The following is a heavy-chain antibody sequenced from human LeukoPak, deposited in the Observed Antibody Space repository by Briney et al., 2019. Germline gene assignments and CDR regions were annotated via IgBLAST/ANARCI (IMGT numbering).Heavy chain of an antibody. Sequence: PSETLSLTCAVYGGSFSGYYWSWIRQPPGKGLEWIGEINHSGSTNYNPSLKSRVTISVDTSKNQFSLKLSSVTAADTAVYYCARGRVATIHSPYYYYYYMDVWGKGTTVTVSS. CDR2: INHSGST. CDR3: ARGRVATIHSPYYYYYYMDV. D-gene: IGHD5-12*01. J-gene: IGHJ6*03. V-gene: IGHV4-34*01. CDR1: GGSFSGYY.